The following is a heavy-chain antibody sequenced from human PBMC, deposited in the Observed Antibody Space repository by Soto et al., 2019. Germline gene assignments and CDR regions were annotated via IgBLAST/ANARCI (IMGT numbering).Heavy chain of an antibody. CDR1: GGTFSSYT. CDR2: IIPILGIA. D-gene: IGHD2-2*01. J-gene: IGHJ3*02. V-gene: IGHV1-69*08. Sequence: QVQLVQSGAEVKKPGSSVKVSCKASGGTFSSYTISWVRQAPGQGLEWMGRIIPILGIANYAQKFQGRVTITADKSTSTAYMELSSLSSEDTAVYYCAREDIVVVPAANFAFDIWGQGTMVTVSS. CDR3: AREDIVVVPAANFAFDI.